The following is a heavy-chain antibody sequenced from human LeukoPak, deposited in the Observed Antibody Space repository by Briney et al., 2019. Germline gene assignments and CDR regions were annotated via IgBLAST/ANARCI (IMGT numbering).Heavy chain of an antibody. Sequence: SETLSLTCAVSGGSISSSNWWSWVRQPPGKGLEWIGEIYHSGSTNYNPSLKSRVTISVDKSKNQFSLKLSSVTAADTAVYYCANDFLPRIAAAGNFDYWGQGTLVTVSS. CDR2: IYHSGST. V-gene: IGHV4-4*02. CDR1: GGSISSSNW. J-gene: IGHJ4*02. D-gene: IGHD6-13*01. CDR3: ANDFLPRIAAAGNFDY.